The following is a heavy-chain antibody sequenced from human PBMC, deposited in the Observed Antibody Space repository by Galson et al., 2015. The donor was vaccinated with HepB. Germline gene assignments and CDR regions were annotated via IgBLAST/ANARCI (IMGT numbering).Heavy chain of an antibody. J-gene: IGHJ4*02. CDR3: ARDGSYGDYKF. D-gene: IGHD4-17*01. CDR2: TYNSGSP. V-gene: IGHV4-61*01. CDR1: GASVSSGYHF. Sequence: ETLSLTCAVSGASVSSGYHFWSWIRQPPGKGLERIGYTYNSGSPNYSSSLKSRVTISLDTSKNQFSLKLTSVTAADTAVYFCARDGSYGDYKFWGQGILVTVSS.